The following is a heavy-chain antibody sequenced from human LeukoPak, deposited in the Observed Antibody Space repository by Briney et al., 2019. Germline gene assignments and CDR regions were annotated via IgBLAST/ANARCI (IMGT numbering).Heavy chain of an antibody. V-gene: IGHV1-18*01. CDR2: ISAYNGNT. CDR1: GYTFTSYG. J-gene: IGHJ4*02. Sequence: ASVKVSCKASGYTFTSYGISWVRQAPGQGLEWMGWISAYNGNTNYAQKLQGRVTMTTDTSTSTAYMELRGLRSDDTAVYYCARDPLPYCSGGSCYRTFDYWGQGTLVTVSS. CDR3: ARDPLPYCSGGSCYRTFDY. D-gene: IGHD2-15*01.